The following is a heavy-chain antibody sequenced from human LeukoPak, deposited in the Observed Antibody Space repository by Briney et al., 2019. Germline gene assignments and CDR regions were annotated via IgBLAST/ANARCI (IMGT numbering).Heavy chain of an antibody. J-gene: IGHJ4*02. CDR2: ISSSSSYI. Sequence: GGSLRLSCAASGFTFSSYWMSWVRQAPGKGLEWVSSISSSSSYIYYADSVKGRFTISTDNAMNSLYLQMSSLRADDTAVYYCARDKGYSGYDWAVDYWGQGTLVTVSS. CDR3: ARDKGYSGYDWAVDY. D-gene: IGHD5-12*01. V-gene: IGHV3-21*01. CDR1: GFTFSSYW.